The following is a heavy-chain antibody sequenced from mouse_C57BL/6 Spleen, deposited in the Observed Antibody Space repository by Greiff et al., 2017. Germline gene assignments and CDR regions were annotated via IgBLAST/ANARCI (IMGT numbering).Heavy chain of an antibody. Sequence: QVKLQQPGTELVKPGASVKLSCKASGYTFTSYWMHWVKQRPGQGLEWIGNINPSNGGTNYNEKFQSKATLTVDKSSSTAYMQLSSLTSEDSAVYYCARGGGLSYFDYWGQGTTLTVSS. D-gene: IGHD3-3*01. CDR1: GYTFTSYW. J-gene: IGHJ2*01. CDR3: ARGGGLSYFDY. CDR2: INPSNGGT. V-gene: IGHV1-53*01.